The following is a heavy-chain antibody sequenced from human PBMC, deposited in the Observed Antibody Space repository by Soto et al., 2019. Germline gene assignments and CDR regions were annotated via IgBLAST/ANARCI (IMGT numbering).Heavy chain of an antibody. CDR2: ILPMFGTV. Sequence: QLQLVQSGAEVKKPGSSVKVACQASGGTFSTYAISWMRQAPGQGLEWMGGILPMFGTVHYAQKFQGRVTITADNSTSTAYVALSSLRSEDTAVYSCANTSSRSIAVAGSGYYYGMDVWGQGTTVTVSS. D-gene: IGHD6-19*01. V-gene: IGHV1-69*06. J-gene: IGHJ6*02. CDR3: ANTSSRSIAVAGSGYYYGMDV. CDR1: GGTFSTYA.